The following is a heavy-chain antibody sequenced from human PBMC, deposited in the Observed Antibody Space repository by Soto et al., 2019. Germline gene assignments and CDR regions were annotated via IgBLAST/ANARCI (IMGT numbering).Heavy chain of an antibody. CDR2: IWYDGSNK. D-gene: IGHD4-4*01. V-gene: IGHV3-33*01. CDR1: GFTFSSYG. J-gene: IGHJ6*02. Sequence: QVQLVESGGGVVQPGRSLRLSCAASGFTFSSYGMHWVRQAPGKGLEWVAVIWYDGSNKYYADSVKGRFTISRDNSKNTLYLQMNSLRDEDTAVYYCARDRNDFRYYDYGMDVWGQGTTVTVSS. CDR3: ARDRNDFRYYDYGMDV.